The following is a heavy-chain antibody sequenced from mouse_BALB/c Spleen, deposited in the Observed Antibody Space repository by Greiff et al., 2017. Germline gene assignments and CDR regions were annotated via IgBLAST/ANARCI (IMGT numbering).Heavy chain of an antibody. D-gene: IGHD2-4*01. CDR3: ASYDYSFAY. CDR2: ISSGGST. CDR1: GFTFSSYA. J-gene: IGHJ3*01. Sequence: EVQLQESGGGLVKPGGSLKLSCAASGFTFSSYAMSWVRQTPEKRLEWVASISSGGSTYYPDSVKGRFTISRDNARNILYLQMSSLRSEDTAMYYCASYDYSFAYWGQGTLVTVSA. V-gene: IGHV5-6-5*01.